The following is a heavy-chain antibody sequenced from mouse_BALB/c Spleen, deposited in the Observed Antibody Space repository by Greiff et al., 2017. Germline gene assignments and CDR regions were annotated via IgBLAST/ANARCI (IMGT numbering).Heavy chain of an antibody. V-gene: IGHV1-5*01. CDR2: IYPGNSDT. J-gene: IGHJ2*01. D-gene: IGHD1-1*01. CDR1: GYTFTSYW. Sequence: EVQLQQSGTVLARPGASVKMSCKASGYTFTSYWMHWVNQRPGQGLEWIGAIYPGNSDTSYNQKFKGKAKLTAVTSTSTAYMELSSLTNEDSAVYYCTREGNYYGSRHLDYWGQGTTLTVSA. CDR3: TREGNYYGSRHLDY.